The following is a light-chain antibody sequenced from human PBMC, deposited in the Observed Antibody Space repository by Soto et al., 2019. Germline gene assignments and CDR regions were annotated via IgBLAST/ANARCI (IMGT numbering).Light chain of an antibody. CDR1: QTISTY. CDR3: EQYYSTPPEIT. CDR2: AAS. V-gene: IGKV1-39*01. Sequence: DIQMTQSPSSLPASVGDRVTITCRAGQTISTYLNWYQQKPGKAPQLLIYAASNLQSGVPSRFSGSGSGTAFTLTISSLQREDFATSYCEQYYSTPPEITFGQGTRLEIK. J-gene: IGKJ5*01.